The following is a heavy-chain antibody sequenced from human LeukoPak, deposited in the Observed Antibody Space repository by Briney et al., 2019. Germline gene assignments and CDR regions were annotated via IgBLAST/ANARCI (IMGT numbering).Heavy chain of an antibody. D-gene: IGHD4-17*01. CDR1: GGSIRSYY. J-gene: IGHJ3*02. CDR2: IYYTGST. Sequence: SETLSLTCTVSGGSIRSYYWSWIRQPPGKGLDWIGYIYYTGSTNYNPSLKSRVTISVDTSKNQFSLKLSSVTAADTAVYYCARRSGDYGAFDIWGQGTTVTVSS. V-gene: IGHV4-59*08. CDR3: ARRSGDYGAFDI.